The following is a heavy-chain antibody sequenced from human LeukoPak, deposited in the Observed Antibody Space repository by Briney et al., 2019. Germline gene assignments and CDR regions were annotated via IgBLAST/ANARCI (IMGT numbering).Heavy chain of an antibody. CDR1: GFTFNSYA. J-gene: IGHJ4*02. Sequence: GGSLRLSCAASGFTFNSYAIHWVRQAPGKGLEWVAVISYDGSNKFYADSVKGRFTISRDNSKNTLYLQMNSLRAEDTAVYYCAKCSLLWFGELWSYYFDYWGQGTLVTVSS. CDR2: ISYDGSNK. D-gene: IGHD3-10*01. V-gene: IGHV3-30*04. CDR3: AKCSLLWFGELWSYYFDY.